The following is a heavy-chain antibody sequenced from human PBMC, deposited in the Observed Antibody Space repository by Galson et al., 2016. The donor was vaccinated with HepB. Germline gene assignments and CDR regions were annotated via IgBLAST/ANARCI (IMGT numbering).Heavy chain of an antibody. Sequence: ETLSLTCAVSGGTISSGNWWSWVRQTPGNGLEWIGEIYHSGNTNYNPSLKSRVTISIDESKNHFSLKLASVTAADTAVYYCARGEYQLLYTWFDSWGQGILVTVSS. CDR1: GGTISSGNW. V-gene: IGHV4-4*02. J-gene: IGHJ5*01. D-gene: IGHD2-2*01. CDR2: IYHSGNT. CDR3: ARGEYQLLYTWFDS.